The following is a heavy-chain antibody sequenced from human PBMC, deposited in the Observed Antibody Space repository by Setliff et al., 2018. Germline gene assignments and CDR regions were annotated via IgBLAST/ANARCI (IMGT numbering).Heavy chain of an antibody. CDR2: IGDSDN. Sequence: GGSLRLSCAASGFTFISYSMNWVRQAPGKGLEWVSSIGDSDNYYADSVKGRFTISRDNAKNSVYLQMNSLRAEDTAVYYCARDMYITGWNAFDLWGRGTLVTVSS. J-gene: IGHJ2*01. CDR3: ARDMYITGWNAFDL. V-gene: IGHV3-21*01. D-gene: IGHD1-1*01. CDR1: GFTFISYS.